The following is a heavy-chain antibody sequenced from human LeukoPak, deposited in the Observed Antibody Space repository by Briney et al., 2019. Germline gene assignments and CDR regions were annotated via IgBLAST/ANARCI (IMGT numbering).Heavy chain of an antibody. J-gene: IGHJ5*02. CDR3: VRQGYCSSTSCHTWWFDP. V-gene: IGHV4-34*01. D-gene: IGHD2-2*01. CDR1: GGSFSGYY. Sequence: SSETLSLTCAVYGGSFSGYYWSWIRQPPGKELEWIGEINHSGSTNYNPSLKSRVTISVDTSKNQFSLKLGSVTAADTAVYYCVRQGYCSSTSCHTWWFDPWGQGTLVTVSS. CDR2: INHSGST.